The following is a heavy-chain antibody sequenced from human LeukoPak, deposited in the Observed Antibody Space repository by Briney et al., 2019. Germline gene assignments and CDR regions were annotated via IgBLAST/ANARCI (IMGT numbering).Heavy chain of an antibody. V-gene: IGHV4-39*01. CDR1: SGSIISNNDY. CDR2: IHYSGST. Sequence: SETLSLTCSVSSGSIISNNDYWGWIRQPPGKGLEWIATIHYSGSTYYNPSLKSRVTISVDTSKNQFSLKLSSVTAADTAVYYCARPSPRAEDAFDIWGQGTMVTVSS. J-gene: IGHJ3*02. CDR3: ARPSPRAEDAFDI. D-gene: IGHD6-6*01.